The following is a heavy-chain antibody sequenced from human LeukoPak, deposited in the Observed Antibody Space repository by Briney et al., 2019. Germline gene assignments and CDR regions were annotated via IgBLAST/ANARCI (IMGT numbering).Heavy chain of an antibody. CDR3: ARHVTISRPYDASYI. Sequence: PSETLSLTCMVSGDSISGYYWSWIRQPPGKGLEWIGYIYYSGGTDYNPSLKSRVTISVDTSKNQFSLKLRSVTAADTAVYYCARHVTISRPYDASYIWGQGTMVTVSP. D-gene: IGHD3-3*02. CDR2: IYYSGGT. J-gene: IGHJ3*02. CDR1: GDSISGYY. V-gene: IGHV4-59*08.